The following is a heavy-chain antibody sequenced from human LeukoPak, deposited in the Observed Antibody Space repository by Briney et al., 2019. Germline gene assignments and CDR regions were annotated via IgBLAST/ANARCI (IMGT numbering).Heavy chain of an antibody. D-gene: IGHD2-2*01. CDR1: GFTFSSYG. V-gene: IGHV3-30*02. Sequence: QTGGSLRLSCAASGFTFSSYGMHWVRQAPGKGLEWVAFIRYDGSNKYYADSVKGRFTISRDNSKNTLYLQMNSLRAEDTAVYYCAKGQNYCSSTSCYSSFDPWGQGTLVTVSS. CDR3: AKGQNYCSSTSCYSSFDP. CDR2: IRYDGSNK. J-gene: IGHJ5*02.